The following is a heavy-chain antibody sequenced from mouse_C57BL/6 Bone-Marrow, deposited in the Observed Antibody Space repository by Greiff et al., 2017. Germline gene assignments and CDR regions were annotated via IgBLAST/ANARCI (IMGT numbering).Heavy chain of an antibody. CDR3: ARCTTFFDY. J-gene: IGHJ2*01. Sequence: EVKLVESGGGLVQPGGSLSLSCAASGFTFTDYYMSWVRQPPGKALGWLGFIRNKANGYTTEYSASVKGRFTISRDNSQSILYLQMNALRAEDSATYYCARCTTFFDYWGQGTTLTVSS. CDR1: GFTFTDYY. CDR2: IRNKANGYTT. V-gene: IGHV7-3*01. D-gene: IGHD2-1*01.